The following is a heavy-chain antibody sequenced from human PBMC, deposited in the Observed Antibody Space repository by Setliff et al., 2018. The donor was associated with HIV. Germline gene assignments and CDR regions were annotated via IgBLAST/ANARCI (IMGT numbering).Heavy chain of an antibody. V-gene: IGHV4-59*08. J-gene: IGHJ3*01. CDR1: GGSISNYY. Sequence: SETLSLTCTVSGGSISNYYWSWIRQPPGKGLEWIGYIYYSGSTTYNPSLESRVTISIDTSKNQFSLKLNSVTAADTAVYHCARGDTYYHDSSGYVKSALDCFDVWGQGTMVTVSS. CDR3: ARGDTYYHDSSGYVKSALDCFDV. CDR2: IYYSGST. D-gene: IGHD3-22*01.